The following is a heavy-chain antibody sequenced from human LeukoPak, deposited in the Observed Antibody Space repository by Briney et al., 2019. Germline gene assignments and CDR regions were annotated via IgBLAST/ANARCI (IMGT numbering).Heavy chain of an antibody. D-gene: IGHD2-2*01. CDR2: IYHSGST. J-gene: IGHJ5*02. CDR3: ARSQNLGYCSSTSCYVDWFDP. CDR1: GYSISSGYY. Sequence: SETLSLTCAVSGYSISSGYYWGWIRQPPGKGLEWIGSIYHSGSTYYNPSLKSRVTISVDTSKNQFSLKLSSVTAADTAVYYCARSQNLGYCSSTSCYVDWFDPWGQGTLVTVSS. V-gene: IGHV4-38-2*01.